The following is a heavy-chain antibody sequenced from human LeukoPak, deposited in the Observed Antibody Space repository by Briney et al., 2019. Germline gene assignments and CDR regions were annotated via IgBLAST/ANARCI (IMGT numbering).Heavy chain of an antibody. J-gene: IGHJ4*02. CDR3: AKDRSGHYYDSSGYGY. CDR2: ISGGGGGT. V-gene: IGHV3-23*01. D-gene: IGHD3-22*01. CDR1: GFTFSNYA. Sequence: PGGSLRLSCAASGFTFSNYAMSWVRQAPGKGLEWVSAISGGGGGTYYADSVKGRFIISRDNSKNTLFLQMNGLRAEDTAVYYCAKDRSGHYYDSSGYGYWGQGTLVTVSS.